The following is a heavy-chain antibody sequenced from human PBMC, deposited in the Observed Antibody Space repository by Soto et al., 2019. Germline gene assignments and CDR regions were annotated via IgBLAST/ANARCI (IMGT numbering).Heavy chain of an antibody. J-gene: IGHJ6*02. Sequence: SVKVSCKASGGTFSSYAISWVRQAPGQGLEWMGGIIPIFGTANYAQKFQGRVTITADESTSTAYMELSSLRSEDTAVYYCARDHIRANCGFTASHTRYYSMDAWGQGATVTVSS. CDR2: IIPIFGTA. CDR1: GGTFSSYA. V-gene: IGHV1-69*13. CDR3: ARDHIRANCGFTASHTRYYSMDA. D-gene: IGHD7-27*01.